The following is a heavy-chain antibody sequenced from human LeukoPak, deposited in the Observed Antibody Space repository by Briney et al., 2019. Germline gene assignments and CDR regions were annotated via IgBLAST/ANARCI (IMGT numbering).Heavy chain of an antibody. CDR2: INRSGST. CDR1: SGSISGYY. J-gene: IGHJ4*02. D-gene: IGHD3-10*01. Sequence: SETLSLTCAVYSGSISGYYWSWIRQPPGKGLEWIGEINRSGSTNYNPSLKSRVTISVDTSKNQFSLKLSSVTAADTAVYYCARQWFGELYLDYWGQGTLVTVSS. V-gene: IGHV4-34*01. CDR3: ARQWFGELYLDY.